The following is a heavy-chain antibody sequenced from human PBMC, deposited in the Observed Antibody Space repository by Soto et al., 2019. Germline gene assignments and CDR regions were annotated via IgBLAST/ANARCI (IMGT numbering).Heavy chain of an antibody. CDR3: AREGSYSHYNFAAGIQLWSFDF. V-gene: IGHV4-4*07. J-gene: IGHJ4*02. CDR1: GCSINTFY. Sequence: PSETLSLTCTVSGCSINTFYWCWVRQPPAKRLEWIGRIFYSGGSSFNHPLQSRVAMSVDTSKNHFSLKLSPVTAADMAVYYCAREGSYSHYNFAAGIQLWSFDFWGQGALVPVYS. CDR2: IFYSGGS. D-gene: IGHD5-18*01.